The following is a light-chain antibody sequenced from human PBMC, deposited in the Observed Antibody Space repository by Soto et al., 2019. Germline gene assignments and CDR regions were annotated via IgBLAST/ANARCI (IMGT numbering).Light chain of an antibody. CDR2: KVS. CDR1: QSLVYSDGNIY. V-gene: IGKV2-30*01. J-gene: IGKJ1*01. CDR3: MQGTHSPT. Sequence: DVVMTQSPLSLPVTLGQPASISCRSSQSLVYSDGNIYLSWFHQRTGQSPRRLIYKVSNRESGVTDRFSGSGSGTAFTLRISTVEAEDVGVYYCMQGTHSPTFGQGTKVEIK.